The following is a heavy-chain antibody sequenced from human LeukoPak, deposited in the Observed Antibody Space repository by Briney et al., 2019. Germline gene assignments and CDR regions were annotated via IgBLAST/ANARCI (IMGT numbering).Heavy chain of an antibody. CDR1: GFTFSSYA. CDR2: ISGSGGST. J-gene: IGHJ6*02. D-gene: IGHD3-22*01. CDR3: ANNDYYDSSGYYYVLSGYYYGMDV. Sequence: GGSLRLSCAAPGFTFSSYAMSWARQAPGKGLEWVSAISGSGGSTYYADSVKGRFTISRDNSKNTLYLQMNSLRAEDTAVYYCANNDYYDSSGYYYVLSGYYYGMDVWGQGTTVTVSS. V-gene: IGHV3-23*01.